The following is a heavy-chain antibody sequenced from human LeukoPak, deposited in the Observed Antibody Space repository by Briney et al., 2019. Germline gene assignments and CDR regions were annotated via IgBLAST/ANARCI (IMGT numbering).Heavy chain of an antibody. CDR2: TNSDGSST. V-gene: IGHV3-74*01. CDR1: GFTSSSYW. D-gene: IGHD3-10*01. Sequence: GGSLRLSCAASGFTSSSYWMHWVRQAPGKGLVWVSRTNSDGSSTYYADSVKGRFTISKDNAVNTVYLQMNSLRADDTAVYYCARGGYYVSGSFDCWGQGTLVTVSS. CDR3: ARGGYYVSGSFDC. J-gene: IGHJ4*02.